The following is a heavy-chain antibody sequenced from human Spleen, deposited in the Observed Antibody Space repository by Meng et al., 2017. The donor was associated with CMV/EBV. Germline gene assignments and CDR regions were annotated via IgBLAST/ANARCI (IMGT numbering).Heavy chain of an antibody. CDR2: ITHSGST. CDR3: ARDLLWGYVVVVPAAGRHAFDI. J-gene: IGHJ3*02. D-gene: IGHD2-2*01. V-gene: IGHV4-34*01. CDR1: GGSFSGYY. Sequence: SKTLSLTFAVYGGSFSGYYWSWTRQPPGKGLDWIGEITHSGSTNYNQSLKSRVTISVDTSKNQFSLTLSSVTAADTAVYYCARDLLWGYVVVVPAAGRHAFDIWGQGTMVTVSS.